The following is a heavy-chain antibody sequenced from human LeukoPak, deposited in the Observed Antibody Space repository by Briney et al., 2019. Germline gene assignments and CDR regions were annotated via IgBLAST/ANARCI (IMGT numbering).Heavy chain of an antibody. Sequence: SQTLSLTCTVSGGSISSRSYHWGWIRQPPGKGLEWIGSIYYSGTTYYNPSLKSRVTISVDTSKNQFSLKLSSVTAADTAVYYCARDREGYSGYDYDFDFWGQGALVTVSS. CDR3: ARDREGYSGYDYDFDF. D-gene: IGHD5-12*01. CDR1: GGSISSRSYH. V-gene: IGHV4-39*07. J-gene: IGHJ4*02. CDR2: IYYSGTT.